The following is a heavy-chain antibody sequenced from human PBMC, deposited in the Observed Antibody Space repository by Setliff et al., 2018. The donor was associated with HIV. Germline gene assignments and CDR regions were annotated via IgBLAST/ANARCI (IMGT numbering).Heavy chain of an antibody. J-gene: IGHJ4*02. CDR1: GYTFTSYW. CDR2: IYPGDSDT. CDR3: ARRASKASLDY. Sequence: PGESLKISCKGSGYTFTSYWSGWVRQMPGKGLEWVGIIYPGDSDTRYSPSFQCRVTISADKSINTAYLQWSSLQASDTAMYYCARRASKASLDYWGQGTLVTVSS. V-gene: IGHV5-51*01.